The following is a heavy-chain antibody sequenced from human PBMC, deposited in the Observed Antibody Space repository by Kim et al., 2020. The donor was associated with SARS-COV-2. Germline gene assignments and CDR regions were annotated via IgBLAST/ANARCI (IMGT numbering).Heavy chain of an antibody. V-gene: IGHV3-30*18. J-gene: IGHJ6*02. D-gene: IGHD5-12*01. Sequence: GGSLRLSCAASGFTFSSYGMHWVRQAPGKGLEWVAVISYDGSNKYYADSVKGRFTISRDNSKNTLYLQMNSLRAEDTAVYYCAKDLDSGYEVYYYYYGMDVWGQGTTVTVSS. CDR2: ISYDGSNK. CDR3: AKDLDSGYEVYYYYYGMDV. CDR1: GFTFSSYG.